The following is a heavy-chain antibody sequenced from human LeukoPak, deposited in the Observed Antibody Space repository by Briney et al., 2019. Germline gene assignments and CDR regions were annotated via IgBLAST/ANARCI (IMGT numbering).Heavy chain of an antibody. J-gene: IGHJ6*03. CDR2: IYTSGST. CDR3: AREGSMVRGTPAYYYYYMDV. Sequence: PSETLSLTCTVSGGSISSYYWSWIRQPAGKGLEWIGRIYTSGSTNYNPSLKSRVTMSVDTSKNRFSLKLSSVTAADTAVYYCAREGSMVRGTPAYYYYYMDVWGKGTTVTVSS. D-gene: IGHD3-10*01. V-gene: IGHV4-4*07. CDR1: GGSISSYY.